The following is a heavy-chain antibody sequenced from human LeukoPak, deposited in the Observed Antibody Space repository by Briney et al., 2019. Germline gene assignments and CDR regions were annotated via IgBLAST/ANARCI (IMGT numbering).Heavy chain of an antibody. Sequence: PGGSLRLSCAASGFTFSSYAMSWVRQAPGKGLEWVSAISGSGGSTYYADSVKGRFTISRDNSKNTLYLQMNSLRAGDTAVYYCAKSGDGCSGGSCYTPYDWGQGTLVTVSS. CDR1: GFTFSSYA. CDR3: AKSGDGCSGGSCYTPYD. V-gene: IGHV3-23*01. J-gene: IGHJ4*02. CDR2: ISGSGGST. D-gene: IGHD2-15*01.